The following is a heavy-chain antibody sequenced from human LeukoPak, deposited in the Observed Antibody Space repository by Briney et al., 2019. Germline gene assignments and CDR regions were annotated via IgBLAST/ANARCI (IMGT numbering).Heavy chain of an antibody. Sequence: GESLRLSCAASGFTLSRSWMSWVRQAPGKGLEWVANINQDGSEKNYVDSVKGRFTISRDNAKNSLYLQMNSLRAEDTAVYYCARAYQTDYWGQGTLVTVS. D-gene: IGHD2-2*01. CDR2: INQDGSEK. CDR3: ARAYQTDY. J-gene: IGHJ4*02. CDR1: GFTLSRSW. V-gene: IGHV3-7*05.